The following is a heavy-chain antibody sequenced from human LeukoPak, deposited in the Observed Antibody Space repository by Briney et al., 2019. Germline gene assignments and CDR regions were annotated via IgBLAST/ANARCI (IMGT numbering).Heavy chain of an antibody. J-gene: IGHJ4*02. D-gene: IGHD2-21*02. CDR2: IYYSGST. Sequence: NSSETLSLTCTVSGGSISSYYWSWIRQPPGKGLEWIGYIYYSGSTNYNPSLKSRVTISVDKSKSQFSLRLSSVTAADTAVYYCASHVVVTGTRGFDNWGQGTLVSVSS. CDR3: ASHVVVTGTRGFDN. V-gene: IGHV4-59*12. CDR1: GGSISSYY.